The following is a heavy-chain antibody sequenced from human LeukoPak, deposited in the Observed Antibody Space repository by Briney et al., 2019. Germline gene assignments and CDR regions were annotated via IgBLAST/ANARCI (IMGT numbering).Heavy chain of an antibody. Sequence: GGSLRLSCAASGFTFSDYYMSWIRQAPGKGLQRVSYISSSGSTIYYADSVKGRFTISRDNAKNSLYLQMNSLRAEDTAAYYCARCVGPEGPDYWGQGTLVTVSS. CDR1: GFTFSDYY. CDR2: ISSSGSTI. J-gene: IGHJ4*02. V-gene: IGHV3-11*04. CDR3: ARCVGPEGPDY.